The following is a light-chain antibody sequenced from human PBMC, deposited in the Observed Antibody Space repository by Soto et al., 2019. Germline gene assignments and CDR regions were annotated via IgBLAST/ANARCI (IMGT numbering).Light chain of an antibody. CDR3: QQYNNWPPLT. V-gene: IGKV3-15*01. CDR2: GAS. CDR1: QSVGSN. Sequence: EIVMTQSAAPLSVSPGERATLSCRASQSVGSNLAWYQQKPGQAPRLLIYGASTRATGIPARFSGSGSGTEFTLTISSLQSEDFAVYDCQQYNNWPPLTFGGGTKVEIK. J-gene: IGKJ4*01.